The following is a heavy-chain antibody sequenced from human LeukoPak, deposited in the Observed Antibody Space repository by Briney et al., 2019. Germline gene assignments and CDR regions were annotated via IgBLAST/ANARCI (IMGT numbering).Heavy chain of an antibody. D-gene: IGHD3-22*01. V-gene: IGHV3-33*06. J-gene: IGHJ4*02. CDR2: IWYDGSNK. Sequence: GRSLRLSCAASGFTFSDYGMHWVRQAPGKGLEWVAVIWYDGSNKYYADSVKGRFTISRDNSKNTLYLQMNSLRAEDTAVYYCAKDESCYYDSSGHAIDYWGQGTLVTVSS. CDR1: GFTFSDYG. CDR3: AKDESCYYDSSGHAIDY.